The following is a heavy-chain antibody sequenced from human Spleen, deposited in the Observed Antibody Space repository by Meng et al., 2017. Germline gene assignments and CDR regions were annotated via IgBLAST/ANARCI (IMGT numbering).Heavy chain of an antibody. CDR1: GFRFSDYT. CDR2: ISTSSSYI. CDR3: ARDSRLAVTGTFYFDC. J-gene: IGHJ4*02. Sequence: GGSLRLSCVASGFRFSDYTMNWVRQAPGKGLEWVSSISTSSSYIFYEDSLKGRFTISRDNAKNSLFLQMDSLRDEDTAVYYCARDSRLAVTGTFYFDCWGQGTLVTVSS. D-gene: IGHD6-19*01. V-gene: IGHV3-21*01.